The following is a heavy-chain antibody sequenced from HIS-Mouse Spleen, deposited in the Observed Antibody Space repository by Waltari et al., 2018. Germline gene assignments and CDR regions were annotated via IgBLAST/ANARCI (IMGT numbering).Heavy chain of an antibody. CDR2: IYYSGST. V-gene: IGHV4-39*07. CDR3: AREIPYSSSWYDWYFDL. J-gene: IGHJ2*01. D-gene: IGHD6-13*01. CDR1: GVSTISSTYY. Sequence: QLQLQESGPGLVKPSETLSLTCTVPGVSTISSTYYWGWIRQPPGKGLEWIGSIYYSGSTYYNPSLKSRVTISVDTSKNQFSLKLSSVTAADTAVYYCAREIPYSSSWYDWYFDLWGRGTLVTVSS.